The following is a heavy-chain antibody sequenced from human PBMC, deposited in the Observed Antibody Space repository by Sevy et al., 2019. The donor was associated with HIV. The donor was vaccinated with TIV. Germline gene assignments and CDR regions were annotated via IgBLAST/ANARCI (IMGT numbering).Heavy chain of an antibody. J-gene: IGHJ4*02. V-gene: IGHV1-46*03. CDR1: GYTFTSYY. CDR2: INPSGGST. Sequence: ASVKVSCKASGYTFTSYYMHWVRQAPGQGLEWMGIINPSGGSTSYAQKFQGRVTMTRDTSTSTVYMELSSLRSEDTAVYYCARGSITIFGVVIPLLDYWGQGTLVIVSS. D-gene: IGHD3-3*01. CDR3: ARGSITIFGVVIPLLDY.